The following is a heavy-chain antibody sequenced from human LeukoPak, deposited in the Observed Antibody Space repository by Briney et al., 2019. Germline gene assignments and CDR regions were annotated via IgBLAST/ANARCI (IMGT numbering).Heavy chain of an antibody. J-gene: IGHJ6*03. CDR3: ARDILATIDARDYYYMDV. CDR1: GYTFTGYY. D-gene: IGHD5-12*01. V-gene: IGHV1-2*06. Sequence: ASVKVSCKASGYTFTGYYMHWVRQAPGQGLEWMGRINPNSGGTNYAQKFQGRVTMTRDTSISTAYMELSRLRSDDTAVYYCARDILATIDARDYYYMDVWGKGTTVTVSS. CDR2: INPNSGGT.